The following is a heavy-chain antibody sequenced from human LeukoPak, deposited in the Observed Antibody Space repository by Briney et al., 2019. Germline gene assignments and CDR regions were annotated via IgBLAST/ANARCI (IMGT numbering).Heavy chain of an antibody. CDR1: GGSLSGYY. J-gene: IGHJ5*02. CDR2: INHSGST. D-gene: IGHD3-3*01. V-gene: IGHV4-34*01. Sequence: LETLSLSCAAYGGSLSGYYCGWIRQPPGKGLEWIGEINHSGSTNYNPPLKCRVTISVDTSNNQFPLKLSSVTDADLCVYYCAGGRTKHTIFEPAAGAWLQGTVVTVSS. CDR3: AGGRTKHTIFEPAAGA.